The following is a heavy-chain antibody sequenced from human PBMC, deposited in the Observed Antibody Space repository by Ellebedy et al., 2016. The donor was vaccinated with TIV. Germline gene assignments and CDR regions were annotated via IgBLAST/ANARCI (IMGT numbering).Heavy chain of an antibody. CDR2: ISGTGGST. Sequence: PGGSLRLSCAASGFTFSDHLMDWVRQAPGKGLEWVSSISGTGGSTWYADSVQGRFTISRDNSKNTLYLQMNGLRAEDTAVYYCARDIPQRPNPARFDPWGQGTLVTVSS. V-gene: IGHV3-23*01. CDR3: ARDIPQRPNPARFDP. D-gene: IGHD1-1*01. J-gene: IGHJ5*02. CDR1: GFTFSDHL.